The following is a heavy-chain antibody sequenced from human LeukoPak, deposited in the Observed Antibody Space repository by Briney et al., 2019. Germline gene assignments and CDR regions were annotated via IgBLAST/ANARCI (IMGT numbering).Heavy chain of an antibody. CDR3: ARREAAAGTWWFDP. J-gene: IGHJ5*02. CDR1: GYSFTTYW. Sequence: GESLKISCQGSGYSFTTYWIGWVRQMPGKGLEWMGNIYPGDSDTRYSPSFKGQVTISADKFISTAYLQWSSLKAPDTAMYYCARREAAAGTWWFDPWGQGTLVTVSS. CDR2: IYPGDSDT. V-gene: IGHV5-51*01. D-gene: IGHD6-13*01.